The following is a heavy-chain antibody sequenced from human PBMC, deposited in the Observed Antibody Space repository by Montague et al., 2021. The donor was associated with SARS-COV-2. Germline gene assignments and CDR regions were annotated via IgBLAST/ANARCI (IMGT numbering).Heavy chain of an antibody. Sequence: SETLSLTCSVSGGSISSYYWSWIRQSPGKGLEWIGYIFHSGITDYSPSLQSRVTISVDMSKNQFSLQLNSVTAADSAVYYCARTEYNWNDWFEPWGQGTLVTVSS. CDR1: GGSISSYY. V-gene: IGHV4-59*13. D-gene: IGHD1-20*01. CDR2: IFHSGIT. CDR3: ARTEYNWNDWFEP. J-gene: IGHJ5*02.